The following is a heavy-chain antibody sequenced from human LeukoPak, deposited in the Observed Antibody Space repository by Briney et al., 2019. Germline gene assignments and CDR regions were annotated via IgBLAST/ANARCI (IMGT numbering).Heavy chain of an antibody. D-gene: IGHD1-26*01. Sequence: GGSLRLSCAAAGFTFSSYAMHWVRQAPGKGLEYVSTISDNGVTTFYANSVKGRFTISRDNSKNTLYLQLGSLRIEDMAVYYCARGLSGSYENWFDPWGQGTLVTVSS. CDR2: ISDNGVTT. CDR3: ARGLSGSYENWFDP. J-gene: IGHJ5*02. CDR1: GFTFSSYA. V-gene: IGHV3-64*01.